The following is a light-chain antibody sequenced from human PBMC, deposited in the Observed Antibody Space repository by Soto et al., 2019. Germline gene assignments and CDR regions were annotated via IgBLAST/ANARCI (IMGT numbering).Light chain of an antibody. Sequence: EIVLTQSPATLSLSPGERVTLSYRASQSVSNYLAWYQQKPGQAPRLFIYDASNRATGIPARFSGSGSGTDFTLTISSLEPEDFAVYYCQQRSNWPLTFGGGTKVEIK. CDR2: DAS. V-gene: IGKV3-11*01. CDR3: QQRSNWPLT. J-gene: IGKJ4*01. CDR1: QSVSNY.